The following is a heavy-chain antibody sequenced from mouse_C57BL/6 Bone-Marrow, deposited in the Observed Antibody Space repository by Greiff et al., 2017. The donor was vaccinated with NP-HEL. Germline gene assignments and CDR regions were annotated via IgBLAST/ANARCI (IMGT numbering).Heavy chain of an antibody. J-gene: IGHJ3*01. CDR1: GYTFTSCW. V-gene: IGHV1-52*01. D-gene: IGHD1-1*01. Sequence: QVQLQQSGAELVRPGSSVKLSCKASGYTFTSCWMHWVKQRPIQGLEWIGNIDPSDSETHYNQKFKDKATLTVDKSSSTAYMQLSSLTSEDSAVYYCARDDYGSSYEGIAYWGQGTLVTVSA. CDR3: ARDDYGSSYEGIAY. CDR2: IDPSDSET.